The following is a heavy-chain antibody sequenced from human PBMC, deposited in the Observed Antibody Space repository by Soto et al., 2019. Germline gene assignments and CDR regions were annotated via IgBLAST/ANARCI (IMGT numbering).Heavy chain of an antibody. CDR1: GFTFSSYS. J-gene: IGHJ5*02. V-gene: IGHV3-74*01. CDR3: ARSLNSGSTFDP. CDR2: INSDGSTT. Sequence: GGSLRLSCAASGFTFSSYSMNWVRQAPGKGLEWVSRINSDGSTTTYADSVKGRFTISRDNAKNTLYLQMNSLRAEDAAVYYCARSLNSGSTFDPWGQGTLVTVSS. D-gene: IGHD6-6*01.